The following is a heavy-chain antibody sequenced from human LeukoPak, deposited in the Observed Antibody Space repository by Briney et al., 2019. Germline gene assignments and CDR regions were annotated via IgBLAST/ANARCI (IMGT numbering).Heavy chain of an antibody. CDR3: ARDFWNFYDDSGYNRDFDS. CDR1: TSR. V-gene: IGHV1-18*01. J-gene: IGHJ5*01. CDR2: IGTYGGDT. Sequence: ASVKVSCKATSRISWVRQAPGPGLEWMGWIGTYGGDTYYAQKFQGRITVTTDTSTSTVYMELRNLRSDDTAVYYCARDFWNFYDDSGYNRDFDSWGQGTLVTVSS. D-gene: IGHD3-22*01.